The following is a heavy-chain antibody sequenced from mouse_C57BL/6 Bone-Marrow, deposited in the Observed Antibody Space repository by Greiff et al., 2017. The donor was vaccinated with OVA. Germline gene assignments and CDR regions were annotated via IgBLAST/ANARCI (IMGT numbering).Heavy chain of an antibody. V-gene: IGHV5-17*01. Sequence: DVHLVESGGGLVKPGGSLTLSCAVSGFSFTDYGMHWVRQAPEKGLEWVAYISSGSSTIYYADSVKGRFTISRDTAKNTLFLQITSVRAEDRDMYYCARNNYWYFDVWGTGTTVTVSS. CDR2: ISSGSSTI. J-gene: IGHJ1*03. CDR1: GFSFTDYG. CDR3: ARNNYWYFDV.